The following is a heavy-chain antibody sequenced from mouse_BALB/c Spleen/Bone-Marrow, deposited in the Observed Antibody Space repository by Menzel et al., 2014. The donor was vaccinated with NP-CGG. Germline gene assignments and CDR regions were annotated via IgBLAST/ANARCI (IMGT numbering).Heavy chain of an antibody. CDR2: IHYSGST. Sequence: DVQLQESGPDLVKPSQSLSLTCTVTGYSITSGYSCHWIRQFPGNKLEWMGYIHYSGSTNYNPSLKSRISITRDTSKNQFFLQLNSVTTEDTATYYCARWDGNPYWGQGTTLTVSS. D-gene: IGHD2-3*01. J-gene: IGHJ2*01. CDR1: GYSITSGYS. CDR3: ARWDGNPY. V-gene: IGHV3-1*02.